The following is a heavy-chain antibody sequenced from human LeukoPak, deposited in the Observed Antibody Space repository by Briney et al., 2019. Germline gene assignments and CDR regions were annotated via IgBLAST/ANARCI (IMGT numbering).Heavy chain of an antibody. Sequence: TPSETLSLTCTVSGGPVSSGSYYWSWIRQPPGKGLEWIGYIYYSGSTNYNPSLKSRVTISVDTSKNQFSLKLSSVTAADTAVYYCVAYGVDAFDIWGQGTMVTVSS. D-gene: IGHD3-10*01. J-gene: IGHJ3*02. CDR1: GGPVSSGSYY. CDR3: VAYGVDAFDI. V-gene: IGHV4-61*01. CDR2: IYYSGST.